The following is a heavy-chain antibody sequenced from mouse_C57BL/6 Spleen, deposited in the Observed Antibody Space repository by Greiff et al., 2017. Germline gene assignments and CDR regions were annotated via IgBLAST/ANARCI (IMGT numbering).Heavy chain of an antibody. Sequence: QVQLQQPGAELVKPGASVKLSCKASGYTFTSYWMQWVKQRPGQGLEWIGEIDPSDSYTNYNQKFKGKATLTVDTSSSTAYMQLSSLTSEDSAVYYCAKALDPYNYGSSYEWDFDVWGTGPTVTV. D-gene: IGHD1-1*01. V-gene: IGHV1-50*01. CDR2: IDPSDSYT. CDR3: AKALDPYNYGSSYEWDFDV. J-gene: IGHJ1*03. CDR1: GYTFTSYW.